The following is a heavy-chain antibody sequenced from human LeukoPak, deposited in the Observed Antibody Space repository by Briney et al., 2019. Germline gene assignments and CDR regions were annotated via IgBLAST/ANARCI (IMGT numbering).Heavy chain of an antibody. CDR3: AKEGGTGTRFDY. CDR2: ISGNGTGT. CDR1: GFTFSSSA. Sequence: GGSLRLSCAASGFTFSSSAMSWVRQAPGKGLYWVSAISGNGTGTYYADSVKGRFTISRDNSKNTLYLQMNSLRAEDTAVYYCAKEGGTGTRFDYWGQGTLVTVSS. V-gene: IGHV3-23*01. J-gene: IGHJ4*02. D-gene: IGHD1-7*01.